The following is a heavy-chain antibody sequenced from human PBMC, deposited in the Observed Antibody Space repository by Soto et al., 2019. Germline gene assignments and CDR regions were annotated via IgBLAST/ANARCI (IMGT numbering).Heavy chain of an antibody. J-gene: IGHJ4*02. V-gene: IGHV3-48*01. CDR2: ISSSSYTI. CDR3: ARSGGLLDY. CDR1: GFTFSSYS. D-gene: IGHD3-10*01. Sequence: EVQLVESRGGLVQPGGSLRLSCAASGFTFSSYSMNWVRQAPGKGLEWVSYISSSSYTIYYADSVKGRFTISRDNAKNSLYLQMNSLRAEDTAVYYCARSGGLLDYWGQGTLVTVSS.